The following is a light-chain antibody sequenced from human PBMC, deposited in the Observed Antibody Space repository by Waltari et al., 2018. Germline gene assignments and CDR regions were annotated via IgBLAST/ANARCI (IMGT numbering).Light chain of an antibody. Sequence: QSVLTPPPSVSGAPGQRVIISCTGTSSNLGSYSVSWYQQLPGTTPKLLIYQRNKRPSGVSDRFSGSKSGASASLTITGLQTEDEADYYCLSYDSGLSAWVFGGGTRLTVL. J-gene: IGLJ3*02. CDR3: LSYDSGLSAWV. CDR2: QRN. V-gene: IGLV1-40*01. CDR1: SSNLGSYS.